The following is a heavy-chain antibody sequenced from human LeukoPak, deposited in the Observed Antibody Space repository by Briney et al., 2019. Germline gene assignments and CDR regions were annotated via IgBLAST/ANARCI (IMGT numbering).Heavy chain of an antibody. J-gene: IGHJ4*02. CDR2: ISAYNGNT. CDR1: GYTYTSYG. CDR3: ARSFRLAGPFDY. Sequence: WASVKVSCKASGYTYTSYGISWVRQAPGQGLEWMGWISAYNGNTNYAQKLQGRVTMTTDTSTSTAYMELRSLRSDDTAVYYCARSFRLAGPFDYWGQGTLVTVSS. D-gene: IGHD6-19*01. V-gene: IGHV1-18*01.